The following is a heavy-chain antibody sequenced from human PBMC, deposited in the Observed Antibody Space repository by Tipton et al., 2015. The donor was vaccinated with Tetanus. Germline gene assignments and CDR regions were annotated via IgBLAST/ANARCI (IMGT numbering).Heavy chain of an antibody. CDR3: ARREYFDL. V-gene: IGHV4-59*02. J-gene: IGHJ2*01. CDR1: GGSVSSYY. Sequence: TLSLTCTVSGGSVSSYYWTWIRQSPGKGLEWIGYVYVGVTTKYNPSLKSRVNILVDTAKNEVSLRVRSVTAADTAVYYCARREYFDLGGLGTHVSVSS. CDR2: VYVGVTT.